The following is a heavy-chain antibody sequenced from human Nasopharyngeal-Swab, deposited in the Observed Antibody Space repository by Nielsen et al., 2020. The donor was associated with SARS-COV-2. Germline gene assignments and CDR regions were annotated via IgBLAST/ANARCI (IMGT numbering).Heavy chain of an antibody. CDR1: GYTFTSYY. CDR3: ARELSLYYDFWSGWLDY. D-gene: IGHD3-3*01. Sequence: ASVKVSCKASGYTFTSYYMHWVRQAPGQGLEWMGIIKPSGSTTYSEKFQGRVTMTSDTSTSTVYMELSSLRSEDTAVYYCARELSLYYDFWSGWLDYWGQGILVTVSS. J-gene: IGHJ4*02. V-gene: IGHV1-46*01. CDR2: IKPSGST.